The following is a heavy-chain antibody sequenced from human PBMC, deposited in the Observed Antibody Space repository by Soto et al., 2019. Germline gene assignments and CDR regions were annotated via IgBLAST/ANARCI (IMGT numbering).Heavy chain of an antibody. CDR1: GGSISSYY. V-gene: IGHV4-4*07. D-gene: IGHD6-13*01. CDR3: ASTLIAAAGTIHWFDP. CDR2: IYTSGST. J-gene: IGHJ5*02. Sequence: QVQLQESGPGLVKPSETLSLTCTVSGGSISSYYWSWIRQPAGKGLAWIGRIYTSGSTNYNPSLKSRVTMSVDTPKNQFSPKLSSVTAADTAVYYCASTLIAAAGTIHWFDPWGQGTLVTVSS.